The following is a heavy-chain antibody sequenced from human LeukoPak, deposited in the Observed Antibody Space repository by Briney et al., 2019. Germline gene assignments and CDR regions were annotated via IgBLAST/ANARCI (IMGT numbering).Heavy chain of an antibody. J-gene: IGHJ4*02. D-gene: IGHD3-10*01. Sequence: GGSLRLSCAASGFTFSSYAMGWVRQAPGKGLEWVSAIGGSGGSTYYADSVKGRFTISRDNSKNTLYLQMNSLRAEDTAVYYCAKDVGPSLYGSGSYGYFDYWGRGTLVTVSS. CDR3: AKDVGPSLYGSGSYGYFDY. CDR2: IGGSGGST. CDR1: GFTFSSYA. V-gene: IGHV3-23*01.